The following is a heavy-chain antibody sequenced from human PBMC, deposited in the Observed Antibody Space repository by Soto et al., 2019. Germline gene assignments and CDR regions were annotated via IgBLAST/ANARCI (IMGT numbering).Heavy chain of an antibody. J-gene: IGHJ5*02. CDR2: ISPYTGET. CDR1: GYTFINCG. D-gene: IGHD6-13*01. Sequence: QVQLVQSGAEVRKPGASVKVSCKTSGYTFINCGLSWVRQTTGQGLEWMGWISPYTGETNYAQKFQGRLIVTTDTSTTTAYMELRSLRSDDTAFYYCARDHAAAGLDPWGQGTLVTVSS. CDR3: ARDHAAAGLDP. V-gene: IGHV1-18*01.